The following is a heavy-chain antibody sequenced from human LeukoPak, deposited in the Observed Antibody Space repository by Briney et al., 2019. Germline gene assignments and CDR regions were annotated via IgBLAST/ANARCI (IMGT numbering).Heavy chain of an antibody. J-gene: IGHJ6*02. Sequence: GGSLRLSCAASGFTVSRNYMSWVRQAPGKGLEWVSVIYSGGSTYYADSVKGRFTISRDNSKNTLYLQMNSLRAEDTAVYYCARPRPEYSSSWYGMDVWGQGTTVTVSS. CDR1: GFTVSRNY. CDR3: ARPRPEYSSSWYGMDV. CDR2: IYSGGST. D-gene: IGHD6-13*01. V-gene: IGHV3-53*01.